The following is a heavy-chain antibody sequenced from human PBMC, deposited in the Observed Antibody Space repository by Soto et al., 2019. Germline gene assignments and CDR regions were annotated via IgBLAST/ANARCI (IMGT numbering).Heavy chain of an antibody. CDR1: GGSISSYY. CDR3: ATHGSGRPYYYYYGMDV. Sequence: PSETLSLTCTVSGGSISSYYWSWIRQPPGKGLEWIGYIYYSGSTNYNPSLKSRVTISVDTSKNQFSLKLSSVTAADTAVYYCATHGSGRPYYYYYGMDVWGQGTTVTVSS. CDR2: IYYSGST. J-gene: IGHJ6*02. V-gene: IGHV4-59*01. D-gene: IGHD3-10*01.